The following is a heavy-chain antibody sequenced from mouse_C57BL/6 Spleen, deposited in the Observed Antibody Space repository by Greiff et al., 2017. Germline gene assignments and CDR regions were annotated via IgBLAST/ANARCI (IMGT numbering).Heavy chain of an antibody. D-gene: IGHD1-2*01. CDR1: GFTFSDYY. CDR3: ARHNGPLDC. V-gene: IGHV5-12*01. J-gene: IGHJ2*01. Sequence: EVKLVESGGGLVQPGGSLKLSCAASGFTFSDYYMYWVRQTPEKRLEWVAYISNGGGSTYYPDTVKGRFTISRDNAKNTLYLQMSRLKSEDTAMYYCARHNGPLDCWGQGTTLPVSS. CDR2: ISNGGGST.